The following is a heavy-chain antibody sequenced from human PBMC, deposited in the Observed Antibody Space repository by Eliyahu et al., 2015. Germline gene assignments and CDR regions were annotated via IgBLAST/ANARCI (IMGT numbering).Heavy chain of an antibody. Sequence: EVQLVQSGAEVKKPGESLKISCKGSGYSFTSYWIGWVRXMPGKGLEWMGIIYPGDSDTRYSPSFQGQVTISADKSISTAYLQWSSLKASDTAMYYCARLRPRWDSSGYENYFDYWGQGTLVTVSS. CDR1: GYSFTSYW. V-gene: IGHV5-51*03. D-gene: IGHD3-22*01. CDR3: ARLRPRWDSSGYENYFDY. CDR2: IYPGDSDT. J-gene: IGHJ4*02.